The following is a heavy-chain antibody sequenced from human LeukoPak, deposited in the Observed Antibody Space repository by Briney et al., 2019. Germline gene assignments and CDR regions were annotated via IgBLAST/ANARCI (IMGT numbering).Heavy chain of an antibody. CDR2: ISSNSHDI. CDR1: GFTFRSFT. V-gene: IGHV3-21*01. CDR3: AKLLRDVTIYDF. Sequence: EGSLRLSCAASGFTFRSFTMNWVRQAPGKGLEWVSSISSNSHDIYYGDSVKGRFTISRDNAKNSLYLQMNSLRAEDAAFYYCAKLLRDVTIYDFWGHGTLVTVSS. J-gene: IGHJ4*01. D-gene: IGHD5-24*01.